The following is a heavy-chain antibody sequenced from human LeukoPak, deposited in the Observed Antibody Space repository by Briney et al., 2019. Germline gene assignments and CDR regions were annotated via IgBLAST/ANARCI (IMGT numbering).Heavy chain of an antibody. Sequence: PGGSLRLSCAASGFTFSKYVMPWVRQAPGKGLEWVATLSYDGSNKYYADSVKGRFTISRDNSKNTLYLQMNSLRIEVTAVYYWGRGSVWLGELNDWGQGTLVTVSS. CDR3: GRGSVWLGELND. CDR1: GFTFSKYV. D-gene: IGHD3-10*01. CDR2: LSYDGSNK. V-gene: IGHV3-30*03. J-gene: IGHJ1*01.